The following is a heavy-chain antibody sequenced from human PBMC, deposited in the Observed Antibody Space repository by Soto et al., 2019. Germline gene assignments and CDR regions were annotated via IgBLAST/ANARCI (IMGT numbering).Heavy chain of an antibody. CDR1: GGSISSSSYY. Sequence: PSETLSLTCTVSGGSISSSSYYWGWIRQPPGKGLERIGSIYYSGSTYYNPSLKSRVTISVDTSKNQFSPKLSSVTAADTAVYYCARVRSSWLHWGQGTLVTVSS. CDR2: IYYSGST. V-gene: IGHV4-39*01. D-gene: IGHD6-13*01. CDR3: ARVRSSWLH. J-gene: IGHJ4*02.